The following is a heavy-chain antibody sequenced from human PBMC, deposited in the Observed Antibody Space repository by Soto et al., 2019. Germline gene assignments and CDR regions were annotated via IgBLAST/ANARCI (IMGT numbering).Heavy chain of an antibody. CDR1: GGSFSGYY. CDR2: INHSGST. Sequence: SETLSLTCAVYGGSFSGYYWSWIRQPPGKGLEWIGKINHSGSTNYNPSLKSRVTISVDTSKTQFSRKLSSVTAADTAVYDCARGRANWGYGAFDIWGQGTMVTVSS. D-gene: IGHD7-27*01. J-gene: IGHJ3*02. CDR3: ARGRANWGYGAFDI. V-gene: IGHV4-34*01.